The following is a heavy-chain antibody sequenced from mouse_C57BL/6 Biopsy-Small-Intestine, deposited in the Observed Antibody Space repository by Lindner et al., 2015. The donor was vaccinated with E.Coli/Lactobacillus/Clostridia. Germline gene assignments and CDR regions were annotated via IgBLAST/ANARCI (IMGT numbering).Heavy chain of an antibody. J-gene: IGHJ4*01. V-gene: IGHV3-1*01. CDR2: ISYSGRT. Sequence: VQLQESGPGMVEPSQSLSLTCTVTGYSITSGYDWHWIRHFPGNKLEWMGYISYSGRTNYNPSLKSRISITHDTFRNHFFLKLNTVTTDDTATYYCATDYGSNYHYAMAYWGQGTSVTVSS. CDR1: GYSITSGYD. D-gene: IGHD1-1*01. CDR3: ATDYGSNYHYAMAY.